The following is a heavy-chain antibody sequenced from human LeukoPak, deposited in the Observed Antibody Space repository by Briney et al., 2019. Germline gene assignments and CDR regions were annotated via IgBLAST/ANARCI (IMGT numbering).Heavy chain of an antibody. D-gene: IGHD6-6*01. J-gene: IGHJ6*03. CDR3: ARGLAVAARPGNYYYYYMDV. V-gene: IGHV1-69*05. CDR1: GGTFSSYA. Sequence: ASVKVSCKASGGTFSSYAISWVRQAPGQGLEWMGGIIPIFGTANYAQKFQGRVTITTDESTSTAYMELSSLRSEDTAVYYCARGLAVAARPGNYYYYYMDVWGKGTTVTVSS. CDR2: IIPIFGTA.